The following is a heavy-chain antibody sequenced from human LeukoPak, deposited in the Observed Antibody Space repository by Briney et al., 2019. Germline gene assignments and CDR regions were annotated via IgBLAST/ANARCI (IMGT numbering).Heavy chain of an antibody. J-gene: IGHJ4*02. CDR1: GYTFTGYY. Sequence: GASVKVSCKASGYTFTGYYMHWVRQAPGQGLEWMGWINPNSGGTNYAQKFQGRVTMTRDTSISTAYMELSRLRSDDTAVYYCARTNTAKNIYYYDSSGYFLGQYYFDYWGQGTLVTVSS. V-gene: IGHV1-2*02. D-gene: IGHD3-22*01. CDR3: ARTNTAKNIYYYDSSGYFLGQYYFDY. CDR2: INPNSGGT.